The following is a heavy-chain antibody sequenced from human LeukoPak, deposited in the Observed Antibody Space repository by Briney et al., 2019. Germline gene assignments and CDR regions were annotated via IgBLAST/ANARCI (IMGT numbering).Heavy chain of an antibody. J-gene: IGHJ4*02. CDR2: ISGSGGET. CDR3: AKGPNESSNYLFDY. Sequence: GGSLRLSCAASGFAFSSYAMNWVRQARGKGLEWISVISGSGGETYYAGSVKGPFTISRDNSKNTVYVKLNSLGGDDTAVYYCAKGPNESSNYLFDYWGQGTLVTVSS. CDR1: GFAFSSYA. D-gene: IGHD4-11*01. V-gene: IGHV3-23*01.